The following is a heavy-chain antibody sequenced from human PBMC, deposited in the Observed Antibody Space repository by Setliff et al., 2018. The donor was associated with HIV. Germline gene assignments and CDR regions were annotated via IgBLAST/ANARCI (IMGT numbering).Heavy chain of an antibody. D-gene: IGHD6-6*01. Sequence: ASVKVSCKASGYTFTSYYLHWVRQAPGQGLEWMGIINPSGGSTTYADSVKGRFTISRDNAKNMVYPQMNSLRVEDTAVYYCGRGISARPGAPGNWFDPWGQGTLVTVSS. V-gene: IGHV1-46*04. CDR1: GYTFTSYY. CDR3: GRGISARPGAPGNWFDP. CDR2: INPSGGST. J-gene: IGHJ5*02.